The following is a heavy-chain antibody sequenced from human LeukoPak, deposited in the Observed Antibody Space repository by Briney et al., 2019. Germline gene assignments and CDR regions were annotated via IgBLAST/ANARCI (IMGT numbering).Heavy chain of an antibody. V-gene: IGHV4-59*01. J-gene: IGHJ4*02. D-gene: IGHD1-26*01. Sequence: NTSETLSLTCAVSGASMNDYYWSWIRQTPEKGLEWIGHVHHSFSSNFSPSLKSRVTMSMDTSKSQFSLRVTSVTAADTAGYYCACSSVLGRTFDCWGQGTQVTVSS. CDR3: ACSSVLGRTFDC. CDR2: VHHSFSS. CDR1: GASMNDYY.